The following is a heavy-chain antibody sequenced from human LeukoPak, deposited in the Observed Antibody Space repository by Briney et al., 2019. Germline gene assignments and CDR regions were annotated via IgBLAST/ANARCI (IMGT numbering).Heavy chain of an antibody. V-gene: IGHV4-38-2*02. D-gene: IGHD1-26*01. CDR2: IYHSGST. J-gene: IGHJ4*02. CDR1: GYSISSGYY. CDR3: ARVDGSYRAYYFDY. Sequence: PSETLSLTCTVSGYSISSGYYWGWIRQPPGKGLEWIGSIYHSGSTYYNPSLKSRVTISVDTSKNQFSLKLSSVTAADTAVYYCARVDGSYRAYYFDYWGQGTLVTVSS.